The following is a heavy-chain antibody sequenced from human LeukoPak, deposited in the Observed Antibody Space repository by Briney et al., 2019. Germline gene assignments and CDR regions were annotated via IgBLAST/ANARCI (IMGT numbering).Heavy chain of an antibody. CDR3: AKRGVVIRVILVGFHKEACYLDS. CDR1: GITLSNYG. J-gene: IGHJ4*02. V-gene: IGHV3-23*01. D-gene: IGHD3-22*01. CDR2: ISDSGGRT. Sequence: GGSLRLSCAVAGITLSNYGMSWVRQAPGKGLEWVAGISDSGGRTNYADSVKGRFTISRDNPKNTLYLQMNSLRPEDTAVYFCAKRGVVIRVILVGFHKEACYLDSWGQGVLVTVSS.